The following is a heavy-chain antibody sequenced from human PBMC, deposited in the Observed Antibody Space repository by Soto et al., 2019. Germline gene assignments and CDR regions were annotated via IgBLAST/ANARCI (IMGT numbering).Heavy chain of an antibody. CDR2: ISGSGGST. J-gene: IGHJ4*02. Sequence: PGGSLRLSCADSGFTFSSYAMSWVRQAPGKGLEWVSAISGSGGSTYYADSVKGRFTISRDNSKNTPYLQMNSLRAEDTAVYYYAMDDVRFFVLLFKLWGKRILVTVAS. CDR1: GFTFSSYA. CDR3: AMDDVRFFVLLFKL. D-gene: IGHD3-3*01. V-gene: IGHV3-23*01.